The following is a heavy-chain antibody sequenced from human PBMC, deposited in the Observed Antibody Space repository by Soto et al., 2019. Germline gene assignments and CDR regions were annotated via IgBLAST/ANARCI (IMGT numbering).Heavy chain of an antibody. Sequence: SETLSLTCTVSGGSISSYYWSWIRQPPGKGLEWIGYIYYSGSTNYNPSLKSRVTISVDTSKNQFSLKLSSVTAADTAVYYCGSAPYDYWGQGTLVTVSS. V-gene: IGHV4-59*01. J-gene: IGHJ4*02. CDR2: IYYSGST. CDR3: GSAPYDY. CDR1: GGSISSYY.